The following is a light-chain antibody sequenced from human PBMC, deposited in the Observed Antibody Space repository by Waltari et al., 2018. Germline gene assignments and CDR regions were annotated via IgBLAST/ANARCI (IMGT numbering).Light chain of an antibody. CDR3: QQYYSSPLT. CDR2: WAS. CDR1: QSLLYTSKNKNF. Sequence: DIVMTQSPDSLAVSLGERAAIHCKSSQSLLYTSKNKNFLAWFQKKPGQPPKLLFYWASTRESGVPDRFSASGSGTDFTLTISSLQTEDVAVYYCQQYYSSPLTFGGGTRVEIK. J-gene: IGKJ4*01. V-gene: IGKV4-1*01.